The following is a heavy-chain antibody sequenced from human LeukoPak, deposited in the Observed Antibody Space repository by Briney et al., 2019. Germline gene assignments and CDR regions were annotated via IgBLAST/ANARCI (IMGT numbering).Heavy chain of an antibody. J-gene: IGHJ4*02. CDR1: AFTFSSYG. CDR3: ARVVDHDYGDYYLDY. D-gene: IGHD4-17*01. CDR2: ISGDGRDI. Sequence: GGSLRLSCAASAFTFSSYGMSWVRQAPGKGLEWVSAISGDGRDIFYADAVKGRFTISRDNSKNTLYLQMNSLRAEDTAVYYCARVVDHDYGDYYLDYWGQGTLVTVSS. V-gene: IGHV3-23*01.